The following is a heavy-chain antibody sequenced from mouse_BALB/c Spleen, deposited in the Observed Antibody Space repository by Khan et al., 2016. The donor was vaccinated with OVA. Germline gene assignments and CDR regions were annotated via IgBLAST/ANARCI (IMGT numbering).Heavy chain of an antibody. J-gene: IGHJ2*01. Sequence: VQLQQSGAELVKAGASVKMSCKASGYTFTSYWMHWVKQRLGQGLEWFAETNPTNGRTYYNEKFKSKATLTVDKSSSKAYMLLSGPTFEDSAAYYCARIKKIVATYFDYWGQGTTLTVSS. CDR3: ARIKKIVATYFDY. V-gene: IGHV1S81*02. CDR2: TNPTNGRT. D-gene: IGHD1-1*01. CDR1: GYTFTSYW.